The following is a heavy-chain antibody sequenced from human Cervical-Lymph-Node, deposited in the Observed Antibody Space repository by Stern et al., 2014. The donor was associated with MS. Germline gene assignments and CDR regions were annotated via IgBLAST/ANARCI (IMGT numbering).Heavy chain of an antibody. Sequence: EVQLVESGGGLVQPGGSLRLSCTVSGFIFSDHYIDWVRQAPGKGLEGVGRSRNKARRFTTDYAASVKGRFTLSRDATKNSLYLQMNSLKTEDTAVYYCARTTVKMGDFNHWGQGILVSVSS. J-gene: IGHJ4*02. CDR3: ARTTVKMGDFNH. CDR1: GFIFSDHY. CDR2: SRNKARRFTT. V-gene: IGHV3-72*01. D-gene: IGHD4-17*01.